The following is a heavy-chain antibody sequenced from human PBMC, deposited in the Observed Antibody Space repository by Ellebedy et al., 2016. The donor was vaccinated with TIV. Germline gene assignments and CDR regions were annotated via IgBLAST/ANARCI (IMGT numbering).Heavy chain of an antibody. J-gene: IGHJ6*02. CDR1: GFTFTSYW. D-gene: IGHD6-19*01. Sequence: GESLKISCVASGFTFTSYWMQWVRQAPGKGLVWVSGINSDGSSTFYADSVKGRFTISRDNAKNTLYLQMNSLRAEDTAVYYCARVEVGRSGPSYGMDVWGQGTTVTVSS. CDR3: ARVEVGRSGPSYGMDV. CDR2: INSDGSST. V-gene: IGHV3-74*01.